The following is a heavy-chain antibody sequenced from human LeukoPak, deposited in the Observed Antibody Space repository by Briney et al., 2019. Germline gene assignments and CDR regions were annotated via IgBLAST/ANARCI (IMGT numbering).Heavy chain of an antibody. J-gene: IGHJ3*02. CDR3: ARDTMVNYGLDI. V-gene: IGHV4-59*01. CDR2: IYYSGNT. CDR1: GGSISNYY. Sequence: PSETLSLTCTVSGGSISNYYWSWIRQPPGKGLEWIGYIYYSGNTNHNPSLKSRVTMSVNTSKNQFSLKLSSVTAAATAVYYCARDTMVNYGLDIWGQGTMATVSS. D-gene: IGHD3-10*01.